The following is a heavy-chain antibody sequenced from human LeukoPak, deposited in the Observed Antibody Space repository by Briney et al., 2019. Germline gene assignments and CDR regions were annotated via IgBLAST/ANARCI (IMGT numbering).Heavy chain of an antibody. V-gene: IGHV4-59*11. D-gene: IGHD3-10*01. Sequence: SETLSLTCNVSGGSISSHYWSWIRQPPGEGLEWIGYVYYSGSTYYNPSLESRVTILVDTSKNQFTLKLNSVTAADTAVYYCARDVRHYGSRSYSYGMDVWGQGTTVTVSS. CDR3: ARDVRHYGSRSYSYGMDV. J-gene: IGHJ6*02. CDR2: VYYSGST. CDR1: GGSISSHY.